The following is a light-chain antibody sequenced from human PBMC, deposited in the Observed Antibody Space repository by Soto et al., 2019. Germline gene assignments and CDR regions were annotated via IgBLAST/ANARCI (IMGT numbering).Light chain of an antibody. CDR3: QQYGSSPS. V-gene: IGKV3-20*01. J-gene: IGKJ1*01. CDR1: QSVSSDL. CDR2: GAS. Sequence: EIVLTQSPGTLSLSPGERATLSCRASQSVSSDLLAWYQQKPGQAPRLLIYGASSRATGIPDRFSGSGSGTNFTLTISRLEPEDFAVFYYQQYGSSPSFGQGTKVDIK.